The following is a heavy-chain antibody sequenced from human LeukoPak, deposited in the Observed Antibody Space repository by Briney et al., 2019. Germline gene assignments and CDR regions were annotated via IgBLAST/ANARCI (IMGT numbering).Heavy chain of an antibody. Sequence: PGGSLRLSCAASGFTFSSYGMHWVRQAPGKGLEWVAFIRYDGSNKYYADSVKGRFTISRDNSKNTLYLQMNSLRAEDTAVYYCAKDSSVDNWNDGRPGGAFDYWGQGTLVTVSS. V-gene: IGHV3-30*02. J-gene: IGHJ4*02. D-gene: IGHD1-20*01. CDR3: AKDSSVDNWNDGRPGGAFDY. CDR1: GFTFSSYG. CDR2: IRYDGSNK.